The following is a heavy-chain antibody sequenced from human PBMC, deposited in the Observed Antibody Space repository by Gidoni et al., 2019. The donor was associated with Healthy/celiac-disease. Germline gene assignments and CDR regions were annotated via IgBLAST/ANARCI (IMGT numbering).Heavy chain of an antibody. CDR3: TTRMIVPPVAFDI. CDR1: GFTFRNAW. CDR2: IKSKTDGGTT. D-gene: IGHD3-22*01. V-gene: IGHV3-15*07. Sequence: EVQLVESGGGLLEPGVSRRTSCAASGFTFRNAWMNWVRQAPGKGLEWVGRIKSKTDGGTTDYAAPVKGRFTISRDDSKNTLYLQMNSLKTEDTAVYYCTTRMIVPPVAFDIWGQGTMVTVSS. J-gene: IGHJ3*02.